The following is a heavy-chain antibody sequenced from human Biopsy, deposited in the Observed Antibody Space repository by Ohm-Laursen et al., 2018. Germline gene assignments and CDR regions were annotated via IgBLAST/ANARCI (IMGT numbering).Heavy chain of an antibody. V-gene: IGHV4-34*01. J-gene: IGHJ6*02. D-gene: IGHD6-13*01. CDR3: ARVPLPGIGAAYQGRFLYGMDV. Sequence: GTLSLTWSVYGGSFNGYFWSWIRQPPGKGLEWIGDITQSGSTNYSPSLKSRVTISVDTAKKQFSLSLRPVTAADTAVYYCARVPLPGIGAAYQGRFLYGMDVWGQGTTVSVSS. CDR2: ITQSGST. CDR1: GGSFNGYF.